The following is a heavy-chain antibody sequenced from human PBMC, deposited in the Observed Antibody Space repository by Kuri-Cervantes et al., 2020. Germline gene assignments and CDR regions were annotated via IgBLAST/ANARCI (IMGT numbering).Heavy chain of an antibody. CDR3: ATIAAAPPFDY. Sequence: GSLRLSCSVSGTSVSGGSYYWSWIRQPPGKGLEWIGYVYYSGSTKYNPSLKSRVTISVDTSKNQFSLKLTSVTGADTAVYYCATIAAAPPFDYWGQGTLVTVSS. CDR2: VYYSGST. D-gene: IGHD6-13*01. V-gene: IGHV4-61*01. CDR1: GTSVSGGSYY. J-gene: IGHJ4*02.